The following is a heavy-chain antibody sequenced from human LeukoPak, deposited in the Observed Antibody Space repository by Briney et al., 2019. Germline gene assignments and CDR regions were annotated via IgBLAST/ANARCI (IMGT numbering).Heavy chain of an antibody. CDR1: GFTFSSYA. J-gene: IGHJ3*02. V-gene: IGHV3-23*01. Sequence: GGSLRLSCAASGFTFSSYAMSWVRQAPGKGLEWVSAISGSGGSTYYADSVKGRFTISRDNSKNTLYLQMNSLRAEDTAVYYCAKMAGYSSGYDLDAFDIWGQGTMVTVSS. D-gene: IGHD6-19*01. CDR2: ISGSGGST. CDR3: AKMAGYSSGYDLDAFDI.